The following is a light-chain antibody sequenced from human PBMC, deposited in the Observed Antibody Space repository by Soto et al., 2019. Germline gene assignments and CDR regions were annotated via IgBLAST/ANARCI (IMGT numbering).Light chain of an antibody. Sequence: DIQMTQSPSTLFDYVGETVILTCRVSLSVSMWLPSYHHKPVNAPRLLIYYASTLDSGVPSSFSRSRSATEFTLTFSPLQPHVFVTYYFQQYNSYSPTFGPGTKV. CDR1: LSVSMW. V-gene: IGKV1-5*01. CDR2: YAS. CDR3: QQYNSYSPT. J-gene: IGKJ1*01.